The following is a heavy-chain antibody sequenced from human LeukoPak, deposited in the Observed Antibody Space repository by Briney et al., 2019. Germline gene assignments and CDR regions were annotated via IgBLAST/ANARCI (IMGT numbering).Heavy chain of an antibody. CDR1: GGSFSGYY. J-gene: IGHJ4*02. CDR2: INHSGST. D-gene: IGHD3-22*01. V-gene: IGHV4-34*01. CDR3: ARGRPYYDSSGLYFSFDY. Sequence: SETLSLTCAVYGGSFSGYYWSWIRQPPGKGLEWIGEINHSGSTNYNPSLKSRVTISVDTSKNQFSLKLSSVTAADTAVYYCARGRPYYDSSGLYFSFDYWGQGTLVTVSS.